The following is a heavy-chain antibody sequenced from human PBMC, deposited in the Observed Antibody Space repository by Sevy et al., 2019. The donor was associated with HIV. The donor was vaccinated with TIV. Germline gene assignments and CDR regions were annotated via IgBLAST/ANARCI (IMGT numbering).Heavy chain of an antibody. D-gene: IGHD3-16*01. CDR2: INHSGST. V-gene: IGHV4-34*01. J-gene: IGHJ4*02. CDR1: GGSFSGYY. CDR3: ARGRFGGDYVFDY. Sequence: KQSQTLSLTCAVYGGSFSGYYWSWIRQPPGKGLEWIGEINHSGSTNYNPSLKSRVTISVDTSKNQFSLKLSSVTAADTAVYYCARGRFGGDYVFDYWGQGTLVTVSS.